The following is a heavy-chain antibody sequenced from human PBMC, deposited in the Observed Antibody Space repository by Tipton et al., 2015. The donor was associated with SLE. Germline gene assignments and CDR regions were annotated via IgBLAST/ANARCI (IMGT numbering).Heavy chain of an antibody. CDR2: INHSGST. Sequence: TLSLTCAVYGGPFSGYYWSWIRQPPGKGLEWIGEINHSGSTNYNPSLKSRVTISVDTSKNQFSLKLSSVTAADTAVYYCARGCRGQPGADYWGQGTLVTVSS. CDR3: ARGCRGQPGADY. V-gene: IGHV4-34*01. J-gene: IGHJ4*02. D-gene: IGHD1-14*01. CDR1: GGPFSGYY.